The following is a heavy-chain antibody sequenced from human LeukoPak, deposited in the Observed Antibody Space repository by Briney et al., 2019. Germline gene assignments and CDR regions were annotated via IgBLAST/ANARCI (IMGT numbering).Heavy chain of an antibody. D-gene: IGHD3-10*01. J-gene: IGHJ1*01. CDR1: GFTFNKYY. CDR2: IKEDGSET. Sequence: GGSLRLSCAVSGFTFNKYYMTWVRQAPGKGLEWVAGIKEDGSETYYVDPVKGRFTISRDNAKNSLYLQMNSLRAEDTAVYYCARVRFAEYFQHWGQGTLVTVSS. CDR3: ARVRFAEYFQH. V-gene: IGHV3-7*03.